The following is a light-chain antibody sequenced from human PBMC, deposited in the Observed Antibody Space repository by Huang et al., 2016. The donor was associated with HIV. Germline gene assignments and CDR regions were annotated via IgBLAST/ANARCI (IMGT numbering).Light chain of an antibody. CDR1: QNVGTY. CDR2: DSA. V-gene: IGKV3-11*01. Sequence: EIVLTQSPATLSLSPGERATLSCRASQNVGTYLAWYQQKPGQAPRLLIYDSADRATGVPGRFRGSGSGTDFTLASSSLDPEDFAVYYCQERETFGQGTRVEFK. CDR3: QERET. J-gene: IGKJ1*01.